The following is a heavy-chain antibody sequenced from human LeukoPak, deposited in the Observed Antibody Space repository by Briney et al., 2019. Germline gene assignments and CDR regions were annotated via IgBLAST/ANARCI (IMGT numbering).Heavy chain of an antibody. D-gene: IGHD6-6*01. Sequence: GGSLRLSCAASGFTFSSYTIHWVRQAPGKGLEWVSSISALSTYIYYADSVKGRFTISRDNVEKSAYLELSALTAHDTAIYYCARGGIAGRPVYYYYMDVWGKGTTVTVSS. CDR2: ISALSTYI. J-gene: IGHJ6*03. CDR3: ARGGIAGRPVYYYYMDV. V-gene: IGHV3-21*01. CDR1: GFTFSSYT.